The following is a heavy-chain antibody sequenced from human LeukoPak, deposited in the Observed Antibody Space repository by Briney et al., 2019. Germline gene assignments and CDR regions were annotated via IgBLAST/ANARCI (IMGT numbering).Heavy chain of an antibody. D-gene: IGHD3-3*01. CDR2: INHSGST. Sequence: SETLSLTCAVYGGSLSGYYWSWIRQPPGKGLEWIGEINHSGSTNYNPSLKSRVTISVDTSKNQFSLKLSSVTAADTAVYYCARLRGLDFWSGYPNYYFDYWGQGTLVTVSS. V-gene: IGHV4-34*01. CDR3: ARLRGLDFWSGYPNYYFDY. J-gene: IGHJ4*02. CDR1: GGSLSGYY.